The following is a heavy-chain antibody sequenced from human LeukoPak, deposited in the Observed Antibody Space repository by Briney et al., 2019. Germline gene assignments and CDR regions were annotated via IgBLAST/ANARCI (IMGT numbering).Heavy chain of an antibody. CDR3: ARDRWAARSSRVY. Sequence: GGSLRLSCAASGFTFSSYSMNWVRQAPGKGLEWVSSISSSSSYIYYADSVKGRFTISRDNAKNSLYLQMNSLRAEDTAVYYCARDRWAARSSRVYWGQGTLVTVSS. V-gene: IGHV3-21*01. J-gene: IGHJ4*02. D-gene: IGHD3-16*02. CDR1: GFTFSSYS. CDR2: ISSSSSYI.